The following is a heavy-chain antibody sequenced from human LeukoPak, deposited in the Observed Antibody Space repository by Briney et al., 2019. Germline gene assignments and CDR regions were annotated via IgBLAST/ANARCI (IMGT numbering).Heavy chain of an antibody. CDR3: ARGWGYFDF. CDR1: GGSISSYY. D-gene: IGHD3-16*01. Sequence: PSETLSLTCTVSGGSISSYYWIWIRQPPGRGLEWIGYIHYSGSTNYNPSLKGRVTISVDTSKNQFSLRLSSVTAADTAVYYCARGWGYFDFWGQGTLLTVSS. J-gene: IGHJ4*02. V-gene: IGHV4-59*01. CDR2: IHYSGST.